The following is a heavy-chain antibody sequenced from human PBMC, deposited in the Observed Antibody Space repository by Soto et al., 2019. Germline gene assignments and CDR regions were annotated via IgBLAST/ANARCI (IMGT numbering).Heavy chain of an antibody. V-gene: IGHV4-59*01. D-gene: IGHD6-13*01. CDR2: IYYTGGT. CDR3: AREGAGRAPLDI. CDR1: GVTIRGYY. J-gene: IGHJ3*02. Sequence: SETLSLTCNVSGVTIRGYYWNWIRQPPGKTLEGIGSIYYTGGTNYNPSLKSRVSISLDTHNNQFSLKLSSVNPADTAVYYCAREGAGRAPLDIWGLGTMVTVSS.